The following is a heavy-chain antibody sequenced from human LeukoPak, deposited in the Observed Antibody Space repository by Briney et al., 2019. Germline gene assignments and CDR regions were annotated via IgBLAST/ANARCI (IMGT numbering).Heavy chain of an antibody. D-gene: IGHD3-22*01. Sequence: PGGSLRLSCAASGFTFDDYAMHWVRRAPGKGLEWVSVIYSGGSTYYADSVKGRFTISRDNSKNTLYLQMNSLRAEDTAVYYCAREHYDSSGYYRDYWGQGTLVTVSS. CDR3: AREHYDSSGYYRDY. J-gene: IGHJ4*02. CDR1: GFTFDDYA. CDR2: IYSGGST. V-gene: IGHV3-53*01.